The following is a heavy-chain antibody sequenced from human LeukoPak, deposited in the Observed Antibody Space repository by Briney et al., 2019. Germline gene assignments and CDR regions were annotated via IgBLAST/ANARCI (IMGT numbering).Heavy chain of an antibody. J-gene: IGHJ4*02. V-gene: IGHV3-64D*09. Sequence: PGGSLRLSCSASGFTFSSYEMHWVRQAPGKGLEYVSAINSNGGSTDYADSVKGRLTISRDNSKNTLYLQMSSLTTEDTAVYYCVNVYSSGYYRRPGDYWGQGTLVTVSS. CDR1: GFTFSSYE. CDR3: VNVYSSGYYRRPGDY. D-gene: IGHD3-22*01. CDR2: INSNGGST.